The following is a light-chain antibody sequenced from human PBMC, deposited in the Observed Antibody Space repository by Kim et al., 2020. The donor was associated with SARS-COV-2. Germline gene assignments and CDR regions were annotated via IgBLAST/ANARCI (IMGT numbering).Light chain of an antibody. CDR3: SSYAGSNNWV. Sequence: PGQSVTISCSGSSSNVEGNSVYWYQQLPGTAPKLLIYGNNQRPSGVPDRFSVSKSGTSASLAISGLRSEDEADYYCSSYAGSNNWVFGGGTQLTVL. V-gene: IGLV1-47*01. J-gene: IGLJ3*02. CDR1: SSNVEGNS. CDR2: GNN.